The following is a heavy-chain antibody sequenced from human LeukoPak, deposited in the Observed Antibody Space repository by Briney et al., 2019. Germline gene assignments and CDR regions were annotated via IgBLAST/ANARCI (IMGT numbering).Heavy chain of an antibody. D-gene: IGHD1-26*01. J-gene: IGHJ4*02. Sequence: GGSLRLSCAASGFTFSTYAMTWVRQAPGKGLEWVSVISGSGGSTYYADSVKGRFTISRDNSKNTLYLQMNSLRAEDTAVYYCARGESASSDYWGQGTLVTVSS. V-gene: IGHV3-23*01. CDR1: GFTFSTYA. CDR3: ARGESASSDY. CDR2: ISGSGGST.